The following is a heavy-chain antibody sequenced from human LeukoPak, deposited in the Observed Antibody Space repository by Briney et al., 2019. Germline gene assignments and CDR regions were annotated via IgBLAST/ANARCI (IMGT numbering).Heavy chain of an antibody. CDR1: GYTFTSYY. CDR3: AKDLSYLGYCSGGSCSPDY. J-gene: IGHJ4*02. CDR2: INPSGGST. Sequence: ASVKVSCKASGYTFTSYYMHWVRQAPGQGLEWMGIINPSGGSTSYAQKFQGRVTMTRDTSTSTVYMELSSLRSEDTAVYYCAKDLSYLGYCSGGSCSPDYWGQGTLVTVSS. V-gene: IGHV1-46*01. D-gene: IGHD2-15*01.